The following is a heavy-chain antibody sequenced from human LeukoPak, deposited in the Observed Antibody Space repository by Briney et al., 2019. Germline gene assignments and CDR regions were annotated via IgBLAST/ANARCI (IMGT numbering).Heavy chain of an antibody. CDR3: VRGLRVGYDRTMHGDY. D-gene: IGHD3-22*01. J-gene: IGHJ4*02. Sequence: GSSVKVSCKASGYTFTNYGLSWVRQAPGQGLEWMGWISAYNGDTYYAQRFHGRVTMTTDTSTSTAYMELSSLRSDDTAVYYCVRGLRVGYDRTMHGDYWGQGTLVTVSS. V-gene: IGHV1-18*01. CDR1: GYTFTNYG. CDR2: ISAYNGDT.